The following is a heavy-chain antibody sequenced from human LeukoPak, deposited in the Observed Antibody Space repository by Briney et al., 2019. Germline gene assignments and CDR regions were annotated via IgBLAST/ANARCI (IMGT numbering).Heavy chain of an antibody. CDR1: GGSISSGGYS. J-gene: IGHJ5*02. V-gene: IGHV4-30-2*01. Sequence: SQTLSLACAVSGGSISSGGYSWSWIRRPPGKGLEWIGYIYHSGSTYYNPSLKSRVTISVDRSKNQFSLKLSSVTAADTAVYYCARAGRTYYDFWSGCYLTNWFDPWGQGTLVTVSS. D-gene: IGHD3-3*01. CDR3: ARAGRTYYDFWSGCYLTNWFDP. CDR2: IYHSGST.